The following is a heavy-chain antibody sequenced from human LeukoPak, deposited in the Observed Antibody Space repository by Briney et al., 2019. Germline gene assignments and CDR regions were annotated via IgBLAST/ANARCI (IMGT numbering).Heavy chain of an antibody. Sequence: GGSLRLSCAASGFSFSSFGMSWVRQAPGKGLEWVSRISGSDGSTDYADSVKGRFTISRDNSKNTLYLQMNSLRAEDTAIYYCAKFYRATRGACDSWGQGTLVTVSS. V-gene: IGHV3-23*01. CDR2: ISGSDGST. D-gene: IGHD2-21*02. J-gene: IGHJ4*02. CDR1: GFSFSSFG. CDR3: AKFYRATRGACDS.